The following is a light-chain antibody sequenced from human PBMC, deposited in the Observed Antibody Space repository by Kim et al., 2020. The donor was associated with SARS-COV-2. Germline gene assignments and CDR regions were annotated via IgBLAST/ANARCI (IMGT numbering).Light chain of an antibody. CDR1: QGLSRL. V-gene: IGKV1-39*01. CDR2: YAS. J-gene: IGKJ4*01. Sequence: DIQMTQSPSSLSASVGDRVTITCRASQGLSRLLNWYQQKPGKAPKLLIYYASSLQSGVPSRFSASGSATDFTLTISSVQPEDFATYYCEQTYGTPPTFGGGTKVEIK. CDR3: EQTYGTPPT.